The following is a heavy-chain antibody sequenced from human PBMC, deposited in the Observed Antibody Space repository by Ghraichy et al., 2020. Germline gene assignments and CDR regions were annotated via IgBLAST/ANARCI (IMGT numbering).Heavy chain of an antibody. CDR2: ISPDGNVI. CDR1: GFTVTDYW. CDR3: GRGVFGLGD. J-gene: IGHJ4*02. D-gene: IGHD3/OR15-3a*01. Sequence: GGSLRLSCAASGFTVTDYWMYWVRQVPGKGLLWVSHISPDGNVINYEGSLTGRFTISRDIANNTVFLQMNSLRADDTAIYYCGRGVFGLGDWGQGTLVTVSS. V-gene: IGHV3-74*01.